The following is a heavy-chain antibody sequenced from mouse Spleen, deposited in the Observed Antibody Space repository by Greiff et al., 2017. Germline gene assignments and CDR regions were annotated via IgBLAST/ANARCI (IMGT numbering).Heavy chain of an antibody. Sequence: QVQLKQPGAELVMPGASVKLSCKASGYTFTSYWMHWVKQRPGQGLEWIGEIDPSDSYTNYNQKFKGKATLTVDKSSSTAYMQLSSLTSEDSAVYYCARTLRSVEDYWGQGTTLTVSS. CDR2: IDPSDSYT. J-gene: IGHJ2*01. V-gene: IGHV1-69*01. CDR3: ARTLRSVEDY. CDR1: GYTFTSYW. D-gene: IGHD1-1*01.